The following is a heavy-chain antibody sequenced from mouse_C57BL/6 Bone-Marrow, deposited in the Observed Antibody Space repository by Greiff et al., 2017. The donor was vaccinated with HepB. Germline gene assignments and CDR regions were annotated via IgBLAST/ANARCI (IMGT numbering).Heavy chain of an antibody. CDR3: AREGSTMIKGY. Sequence: QVQLKESGAELARPGASVKLSCKASGYTFTSYGISWVKQRTGQGLEWIGEIYPRSGNTYYNEKFKGKATLTADKSSSTAYMELRSLTSEDSAVYFCAREGSTMIKGYWGQGTTLTVSS. CDR1: GYTFTSYG. CDR2: IYPRSGNT. D-gene: IGHD2-4*01. V-gene: IGHV1-81*01. J-gene: IGHJ2*01.